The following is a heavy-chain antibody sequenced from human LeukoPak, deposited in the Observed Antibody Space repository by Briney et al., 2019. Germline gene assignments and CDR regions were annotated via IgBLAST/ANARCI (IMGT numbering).Heavy chain of an antibody. V-gene: IGHV4-34*01. Sequence: SETLSLTCAVYGGSFSGYYWSWIRQPPGKGLEWIGEINHSGSTNYNPSLKSRVTISVDTSKNQFSLKLSSVTAADTVVYYCARGYGHFDYWGQGTLVTVSS. D-gene: IGHD4-17*01. CDR1: GGSFSGYY. CDR3: ARGYGHFDY. J-gene: IGHJ4*02. CDR2: INHSGST.